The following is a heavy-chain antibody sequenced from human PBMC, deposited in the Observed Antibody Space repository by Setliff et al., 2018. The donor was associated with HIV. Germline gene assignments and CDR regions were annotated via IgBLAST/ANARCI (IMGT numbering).Heavy chain of an antibody. CDR2: ISSTGNI. CDR1: GDSISGYF. V-gene: IGHV4-4*09. D-gene: IGHD2-21*02. J-gene: IGHJ4*02. CDR3: ARLSGDYYYFDY. Sequence: SETLSLTCTVSGDSISGYFWTWIRQPPMKGLEWIGYISSTGNINSNPSLRSRVTMSLDASKRHFSLRLTSITAADTAVYYCARLSGDYYYFDYWGQGTLVTVSS.